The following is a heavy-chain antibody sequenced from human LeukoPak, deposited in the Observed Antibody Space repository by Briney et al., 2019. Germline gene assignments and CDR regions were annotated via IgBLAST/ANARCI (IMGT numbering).Heavy chain of an antibody. Sequence: TAGGSLRLSCVASTFTFSNSYMSWIRQAPGKGLEWISYISSSAGTILYADSVEGRFTVSRDNTKNSLYLQMNALRADDTAVYYCARTIGTGPLGHFDYWGQGTLVTVSS. D-gene: IGHD3/OR15-3a*01. CDR1: TFTFSNSY. J-gene: IGHJ4*02. CDR3: ARTIGTGPLGHFDY. V-gene: IGHV3-11*01. CDR2: ISSSAGTI.